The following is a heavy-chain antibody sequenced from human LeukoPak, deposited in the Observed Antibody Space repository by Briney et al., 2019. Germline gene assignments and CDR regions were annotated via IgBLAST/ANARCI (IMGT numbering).Heavy chain of an antibody. CDR2: IYPGDSDT. D-gene: IGHD2-2*02. CDR1: GYSFSSYW. Sequence: GESLKISCKGSGYSFSSYWIGWARQMPGKGLEWMGIIYPGDSDTRYSPSFQGQVTISADKSISTAYLQWSRLKASDTAMYYCARPYCSSSSCYSPPDYWGQGTLVTVSS. CDR3: ARPYCSSSSCYSPPDY. J-gene: IGHJ4*02. V-gene: IGHV5-51*01.